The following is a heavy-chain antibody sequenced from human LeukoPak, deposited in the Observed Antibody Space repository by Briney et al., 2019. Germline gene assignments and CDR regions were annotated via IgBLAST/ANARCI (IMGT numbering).Heavy chain of an antibody. CDR1: GGSFSGYY. D-gene: IGHD3-16*01. V-gene: IGHV4-34*01. CDR3: ARGGFDWFGY. Sequence: SETLSLTCAVYGGSFSGYYWSWIRQPPGKGLEWIGEINHSGSTNYNPSLKSRVTISVDTSKNQFSLKLSSVTAADTAVYYCARGGFDWFGYWGQGTLVTVSS. J-gene: IGHJ5*01. CDR2: INHSGST.